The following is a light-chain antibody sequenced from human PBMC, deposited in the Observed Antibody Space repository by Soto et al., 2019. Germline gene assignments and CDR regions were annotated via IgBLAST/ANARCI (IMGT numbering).Light chain of an antibody. V-gene: IGKV3-15*01. CDR3: QQYNNWPLT. CDR1: QSVNSN. Sequence: ETVMTKSPATLSVSPGERATLSCRASQSVNSNLAWYQQKLGQAPRVLIYGASTRATGIPDRFSGSGSGTEFILTISSLQSEDFAVYYCQQYNNWPLTFGGGTKVDIK. CDR2: GAS. J-gene: IGKJ4*02.